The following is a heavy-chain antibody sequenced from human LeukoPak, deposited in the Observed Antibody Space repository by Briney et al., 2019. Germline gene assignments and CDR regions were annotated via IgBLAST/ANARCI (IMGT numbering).Heavy chain of an antibody. V-gene: IGHV4-39*01. CDR2: IYYTGSN. CDR3: ARHGYSSSWYLGSSFGY. J-gene: IGHJ4*02. Sequence: SETLSLTCTVSGGSISSSSYSWGWIRQPPGKGLEWIGSIYYTGSNNYNPSLKSRVTISVDTSKNQFTLKLSSVTAADTAVYYCARHGYSSSWYLGSSFGYWGQGTLVTVSS. D-gene: IGHD6-13*01. CDR1: GGSISSSSYS.